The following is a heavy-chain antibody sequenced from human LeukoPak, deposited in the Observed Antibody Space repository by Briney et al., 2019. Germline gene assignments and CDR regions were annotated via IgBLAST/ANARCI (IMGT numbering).Heavy chain of an antibody. J-gene: IGHJ4*02. CDR2: INPNTGGT. V-gene: IGHV1-2*02. CDR3: ARGIVVVPAAVFDY. CDR1: GYTFTGYY. D-gene: IGHD2-2*01. Sequence: GASVKVSCKASGYTFTGYYLHWVRQAPGQGLEWMGWINPNTGGTNYAPKSQGRVTMTRDTSISAAYMDLNSLRFDDTAVYYCARGIVVVPAAVFDYWGQGTLVTVSS.